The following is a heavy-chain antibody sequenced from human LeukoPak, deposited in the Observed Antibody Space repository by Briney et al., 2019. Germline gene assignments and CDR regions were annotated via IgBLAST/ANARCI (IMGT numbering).Heavy chain of an antibody. V-gene: IGHV3-9*01. CDR2: ISWNSGSI. J-gene: IGHJ4*02. CDR3: AKDMGYVGATPIFDY. D-gene: IGHD1-26*01. Sequence: GGSLRLSCAASGFTFSSYWMPWVRQAPGKGLEWVSGISWNSGSIGYADSVKGRFTISRDNAKNSLYPQMNSLRAEDTALYYCAKDMGYVGATPIFDYWGQGTLVTVSS. CDR1: GFTFSSYW.